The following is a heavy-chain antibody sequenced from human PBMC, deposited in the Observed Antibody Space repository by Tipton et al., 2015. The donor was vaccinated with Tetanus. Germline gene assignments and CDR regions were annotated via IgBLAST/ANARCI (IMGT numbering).Heavy chain of an antibody. J-gene: IGHJ1*01. CDR3: AKDAGLVVAGTEYFLN. V-gene: IGHV3-72*01. CDR1: GFTFSDHY. Sequence: SLRLSCAASGFTFSDHYMDWVRQAPGKGLEWVGRSRNKADSYTTEYAASVKGRFTISRDDSKNSLYLQMNSLKTEDTAVYYCAKDAGLVVAGTEYFLNWGQGTLVTVAS. CDR2: SRNKADSYTT. D-gene: IGHD6-19*01.